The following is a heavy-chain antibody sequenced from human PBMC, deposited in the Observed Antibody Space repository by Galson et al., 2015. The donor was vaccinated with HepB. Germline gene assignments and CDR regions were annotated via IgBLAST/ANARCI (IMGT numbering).Heavy chain of an antibody. J-gene: IGHJ4*02. Sequence: SETLSLTCTVSGGSISSYYWSWIRQPAGKGLEWIGRIYTSGSTNYNPSLKSRVTMSVDTSKNQFSLKLSSVTAADTAVYYCASDKYLYGSDFENFDYWGQGTLVTVSS. CDR3: ASDKYLYGSDFENFDY. CDR1: GGSISSYY. CDR2: IYTSGST. D-gene: IGHD3-10*01. V-gene: IGHV4-4*07.